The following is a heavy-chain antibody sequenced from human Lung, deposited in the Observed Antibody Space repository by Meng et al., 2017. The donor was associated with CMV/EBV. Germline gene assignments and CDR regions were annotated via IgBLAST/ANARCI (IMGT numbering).Heavy chain of an antibody. J-gene: IGHJ6*02. CDR2: INSDGSST. CDR3: ARDKVRYYDFWSGYGGMDV. V-gene: IGHV3-74*01. D-gene: IGHD3-3*01. CDR1: GFTFSSYW. Sequence: SCAASGFTFSSYWMHWVRQAPGKGLVWVSRINSDGSSTSYADSVKGRFTISRDNAKNTLYLQMNSLRAEDTAVYYCARDKVRYYDFWSGYGGMDVXGQGXTVTVSS.